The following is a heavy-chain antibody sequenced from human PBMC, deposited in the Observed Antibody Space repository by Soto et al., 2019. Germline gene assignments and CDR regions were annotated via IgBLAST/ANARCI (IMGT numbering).Heavy chain of an antibody. CDR1: GGSLSGYY. CDR2: INHSGST. Sequence: SETLSLTCAVYGGSLSGYYWSWIRQPPGKGLEWIGDINHSGSTNYNPSLKSRVTISVDTSENQFSLKLSSVTAADTAVYYCARQVVDGTVAGSRSFDYWGQGTLVTVSS. V-gene: IGHV4-34*01. CDR3: ARQVVDGTVAGSRSFDY. D-gene: IGHD6-19*01. J-gene: IGHJ4*02.